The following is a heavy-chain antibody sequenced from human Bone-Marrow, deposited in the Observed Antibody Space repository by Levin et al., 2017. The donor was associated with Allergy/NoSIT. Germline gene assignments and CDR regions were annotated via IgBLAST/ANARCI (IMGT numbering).Heavy chain of an antibody. CDR2: IHSSGST. CDR1: GGSITLDY. D-gene: IGHD3/OR15-3a*01. Sequence: SETLSLTCTVSGGSITLDYCSWIRQPPGKGLEWIGYIHSSGSTNYNPSLKSRVTISRDTSKNEFSLKVTSVTAADTAVYYCSRDRRDFWTGYHYYNGMDVWGQGTTVTVSS. J-gene: IGHJ6*02. V-gene: IGHV4-59*01. CDR3: SRDRRDFWTGYHYYNGMDV.